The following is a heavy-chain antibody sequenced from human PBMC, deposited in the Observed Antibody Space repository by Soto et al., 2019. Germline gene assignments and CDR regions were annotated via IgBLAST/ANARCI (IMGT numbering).Heavy chain of an antibody. D-gene: IGHD6-6*01. CDR2: IYSDGTT. CDR3: AILSN. J-gene: IGHJ4*02. V-gene: IGHV3-66*01. CDR1: GFTFSSNY. Sequence: EVQLVESGGGLVQPGGSLRLSCAASGFTFSSNYMNWVRQAPGKGLEWLSIIYSDGTTNYADSVKGRFSISRDNFKNTLYLQMNNLRAEDTAVYYCAILSNWGQGTLVTVSS.